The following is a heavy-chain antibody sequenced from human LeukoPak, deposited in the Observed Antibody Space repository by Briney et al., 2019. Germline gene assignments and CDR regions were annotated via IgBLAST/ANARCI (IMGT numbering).Heavy chain of an antibody. D-gene: IGHD3-16*01. V-gene: IGHV3-64*02. CDR3: ARSSDTRFGELVL. CDR1: GLSFSTSA. Sequence: GGSLRLSCAASGLSFSTSAIHWVRQAPGKGLEYVAAISSDGGSTYHADSVKGRFTISRDNSKNTLYLQMGSLRTEDMAMYYCARSSDTRFGELVLWGQGTLVTVSS. CDR2: ISSDGGST. J-gene: IGHJ1*01.